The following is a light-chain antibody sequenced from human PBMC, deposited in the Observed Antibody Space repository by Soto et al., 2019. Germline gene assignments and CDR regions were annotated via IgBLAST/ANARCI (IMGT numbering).Light chain of an antibody. CDR2: DTS. CDR1: TGAVTSGHW. CDR3: LLSYSGVRV. Sequence: QAVVTQEPSRTVSPGGTVTLTCGSNTGAVTSGHWTYWFQQKPGQAPRTLIFDTSNKQSWTPARFSGPLLGGKAALTLSGAQPDDEADYYCLLSYSGVRVFGGGTKLTVL. J-gene: IGLJ3*02. V-gene: IGLV7-46*01.